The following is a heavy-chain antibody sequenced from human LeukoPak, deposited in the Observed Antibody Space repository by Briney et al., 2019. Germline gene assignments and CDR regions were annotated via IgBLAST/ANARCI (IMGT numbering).Heavy chain of an antibody. Sequence: GRSLRVSCAASGSTFRGYATHWVRQAPGKGLEWVAIISYDGSNKYYADSVKGRFTISRDNSKNMLYLQMNSLRAEDTAVYYCARENSYGSDNWFDPWGQGTLVTVSS. CDR1: GSTFRGYA. J-gene: IGHJ5*02. CDR3: ARENSYGSDNWFDP. D-gene: IGHD5-18*01. V-gene: IGHV3-30-3*01. CDR2: ISYDGSNK.